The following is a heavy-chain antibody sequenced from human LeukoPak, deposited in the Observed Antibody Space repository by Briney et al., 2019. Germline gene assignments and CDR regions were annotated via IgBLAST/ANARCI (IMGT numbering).Heavy chain of an antibody. CDR2: IRYDGSNK. D-gene: IGHD3-16*01. J-gene: IGHJ4*02. CDR3: ARDRSPFSY. V-gene: IGHV3-30*02. Sequence: PGGSLRLSCVASGFTFSTYGMHWVRQAPGKGLEWVAFIRYDGSNKYYGDSVEGRFTISRDNSKNTLYMQMNSLRPEDDAVYYCARDRSPFSYWGQGTLVTVSS. CDR1: GFTFSTYG.